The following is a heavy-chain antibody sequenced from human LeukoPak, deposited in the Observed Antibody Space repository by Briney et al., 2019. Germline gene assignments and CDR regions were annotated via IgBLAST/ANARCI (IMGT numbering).Heavy chain of an antibody. J-gene: IGHJ4*02. CDR2: ISSSGSTI. V-gene: IGHV3-11*01. CDR1: GFTFSDYY. CDR3: ARQARSYYDSSGYYYAVY. Sequence: KPGGSLRLSCAASGFTFSDYYMSWIRQAPGKGLEWVSYISSSGSTIYYADSVKGRFTISRDNAKNSLYLQMNSLRAEDTAVYYCARQARSYYDSSGYYYAVYWGQGTLVTVSS. D-gene: IGHD3-22*01.